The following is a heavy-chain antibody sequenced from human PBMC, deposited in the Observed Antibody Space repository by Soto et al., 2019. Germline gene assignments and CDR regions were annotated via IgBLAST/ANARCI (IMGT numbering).Heavy chain of an antibody. V-gene: IGHV4-59*01. J-gene: IGHJ5*02. Sequence: QVQLQVSGPGLVKPSETLSLTCTVSGGSISSYYWSWIRQPPGKGLEWFGYIHYSGRTNHNPSLKSRVTISVDTSKNQISLKLRSVTAADTAVYYCARVLFGRGNWFDPWGQGTLVTVSS. CDR3: ARVLFGRGNWFDP. CDR1: GGSISSYY. CDR2: IHYSGRT. D-gene: IGHD3-3*01.